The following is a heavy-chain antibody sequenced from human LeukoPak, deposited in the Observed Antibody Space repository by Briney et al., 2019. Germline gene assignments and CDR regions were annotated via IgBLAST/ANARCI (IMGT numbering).Heavy chain of an antibody. J-gene: IGHJ4*02. CDR1: GFTFSSYG. V-gene: IGHV3-33*01. Sequence: PGRSLRLSCAASGFTFSSYGMHWVRQAPGKGLEWVAVIWYDGSNKYYADSVKGRFTISRDNSKNTLYLQMNSLKTEDTAVYYCTTIGKRINMIVGKRKYYFDYWGQGTLVTVSS. D-gene: IGHD3-22*01. CDR2: IWYDGSNK. CDR3: TTIGKRINMIVGKRKYYFDY.